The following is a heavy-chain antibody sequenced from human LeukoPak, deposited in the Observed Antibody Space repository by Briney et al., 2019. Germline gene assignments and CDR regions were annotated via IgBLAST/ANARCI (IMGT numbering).Heavy chain of an antibody. D-gene: IGHD3-10*01. Sequence: QPGGSLRLSCVASGFTFSSYWMHWVRQDPRKGLVWVSRISGDGRNINYADSVRGRFTISRDNAKNSLYLQMNSLRAEDTAVYYCARRGLVRGVIMALDYWGQGTLVTVSS. V-gene: IGHV3-74*01. CDR2: ISGDGRNI. J-gene: IGHJ4*02. CDR3: ARRGLVRGVIMALDY. CDR1: GFTFSSYW.